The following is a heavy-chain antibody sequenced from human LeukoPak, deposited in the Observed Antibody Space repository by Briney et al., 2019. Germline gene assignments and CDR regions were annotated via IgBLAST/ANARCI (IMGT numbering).Heavy chain of an antibody. CDR1: GGSISSYY. Sequence: PSETLSLTCTVSGGSISSYYWSWIRQPPGKGLEWIGYIYYSGSTNYNPSLKSRVTISVDTSKNQFSLKLSSVTAADTAVYYCARGLMVRGAPVDYWGQGTLVTVSS. CDR2: IYYSGST. D-gene: IGHD3-10*01. CDR3: ARGLMVRGAPVDY. V-gene: IGHV4-59*12. J-gene: IGHJ4*02.